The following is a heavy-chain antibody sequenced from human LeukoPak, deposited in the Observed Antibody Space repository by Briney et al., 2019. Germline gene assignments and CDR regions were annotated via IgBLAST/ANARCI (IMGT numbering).Heavy chain of an antibody. CDR1: GFTFDDYA. CDR3: AKAPDPYSSGWYNWFDP. J-gene: IGHJ5*02. CDR2: ISGDGGST. V-gene: IGHV3-43*02. D-gene: IGHD6-19*01. Sequence: GGSLRLSCAASGFTFDDYAMHWVRQAPGKGLEWVSLISGDGGSTYYADSVKGRFTISRDNSKTSLYLQMNSLRTEDTALYYCAKAPDPYSSGWYNWFDPWGQGTLVTVSS.